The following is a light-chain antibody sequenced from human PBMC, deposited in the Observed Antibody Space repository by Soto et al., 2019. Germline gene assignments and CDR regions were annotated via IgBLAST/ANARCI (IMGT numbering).Light chain of an antibody. J-gene: IGLJ2*01. V-gene: IGLV1-51*01. CDR1: SSNIGNNY. CDR2: DNN. Sequence: QSVLTQPPSVSVAPGQKVTISCSGSSSNIGNNYVSWYQQLPGTAPKLLIHDNNKRPSGIPDRFSGSKSGTSATLGITGLQTGDEADYYCGTWDSSLSAVFGGGTKLTVL. CDR3: GTWDSSLSAV.